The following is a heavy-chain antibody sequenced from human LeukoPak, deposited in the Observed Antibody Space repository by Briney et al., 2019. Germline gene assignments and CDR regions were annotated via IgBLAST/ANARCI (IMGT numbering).Heavy chain of an antibody. CDR3: AKDRFCSGAGCSDAFDI. Sequence: GGSLRLSCAAAGFSFSSHVMSWVRQAPGKGLEWVSYVSGSGGTTYYADSVKGRFTISRENSKSTLYLQMNSLGVEDTAVYYCAKDRFCSGAGCSDAFDIWGQGTMVTVSS. D-gene: IGHD2-15*01. CDR2: VSGSGGTT. V-gene: IGHV3-23*01. J-gene: IGHJ3*02. CDR1: GFSFSSHV.